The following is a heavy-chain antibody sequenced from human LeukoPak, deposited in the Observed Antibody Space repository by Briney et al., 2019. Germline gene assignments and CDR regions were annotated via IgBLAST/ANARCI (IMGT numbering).Heavy chain of an antibody. CDR3: AREGGDYHRYYFDY. CDR2: IGSSGAYI. V-gene: IGHV3-21*01. Sequence: GGSLRLSCAASGFTFSDYTMNWVRQAPGKGLEWVSSIGSSGAYIYYADSVKGRFTISRDNSKNTLYLQMNSLRAEDTAVYYCAREGGDYHRYYFDYWGQGTLVTVSS. J-gene: IGHJ4*02. D-gene: IGHD4-17*01. CDR1: GFTFSDYT.